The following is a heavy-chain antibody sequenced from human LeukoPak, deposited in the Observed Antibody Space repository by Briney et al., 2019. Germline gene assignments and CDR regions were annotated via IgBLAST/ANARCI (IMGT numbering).Heavy chain of an antibody. CDR1: GFXXXDYY. CDR3: ARSRVAVAGSDY. CDR2: ISSSGSTI. V-gene: IGHV3-11*01. D-gene: IGHD6-19*01. Sequence: SGFXXXDYYMSWIRQAPGKGLEWVSYISSSGSTIYYADSVKGRFTISRDNAKNSLYLQMNSLRAEDTAVYYCARSRVAVAGSDYWGQGTLVTVSS. J-gene: IGHJ4*02.